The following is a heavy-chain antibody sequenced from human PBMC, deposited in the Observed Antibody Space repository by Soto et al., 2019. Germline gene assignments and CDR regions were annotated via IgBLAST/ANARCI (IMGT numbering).Heavy chain of an antibody. CDR2: IYHSGST. CDR3: ASYSNDYGDYGFNY. CDR1: SGSISSSNW. Sequence: SETLSLTCAVSSGSISSSNWWNWVRQPPGKGLEWIGEIYHSGSTNYNPSLKSRVTISVDKSKNQFSLKLSSVTAADTAVYYCASYSNDYGDYGFNYWGQGTLVTVSS. V-gene: IGHV4-4*02. D-gene: IGHD4-17*01. J-gene: IGHJ4*02.